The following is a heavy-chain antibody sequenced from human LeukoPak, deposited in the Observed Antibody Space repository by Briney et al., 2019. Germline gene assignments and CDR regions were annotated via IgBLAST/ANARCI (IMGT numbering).Heavy chain of an antibody. J-gene: IGHJ4*02. CDR1: GYTFTGYY. D-gene: IGHD4-17*01. CDR3: ARDFLNYGDYIFDY. Sequence: ASVKVSCKASGYTFTGYYMHWVRQAPGQGLEWMGWINPNSGGTNYAQKFQGRVTMTRDTSISTAYMELSRLRSDDTAVYYCARDFLNYGDYIFDYWGQGTLVTVSS. V-gene: IGHV1-2*02. CDR2: INPNSGGT.